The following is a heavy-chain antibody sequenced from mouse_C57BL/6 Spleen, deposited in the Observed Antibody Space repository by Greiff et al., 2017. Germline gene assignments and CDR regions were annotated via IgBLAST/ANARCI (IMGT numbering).Heavy chain of an antibody. V-gene: IGHV2-9-1*01. CDR3: ARKSYSNSYWYFDV. D-gene: IGHD2-5*01. CDR1: GFSLTSYA. Sequence: VKLEESGPGLVAPSQSLSITCTVSGFSLTSYAISWVRQPPGKGLEWLGVIWTGGGTNYNSALKSRLSISKDNSKSQVFLKMNSLQTDDTARYYCARKSYSNSYWYFDVWGTGTTVTVSS. J-gene: IGHJ1*03. CDR2: IWTGGGT.